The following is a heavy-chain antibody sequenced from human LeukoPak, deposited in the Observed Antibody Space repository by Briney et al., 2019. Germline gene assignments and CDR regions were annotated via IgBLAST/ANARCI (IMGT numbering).Heavy chain of an antibody. J-gene: IGHJ6*02. D-gene: IGHD4-17*01. Sequence: SVKVSCRASGGTFSSYAISWVRQAPGLGLEWMGRIIPILDIANYAQKFQGRVTITADKSTSTAYMELSSLRSEDTAVYYCARDLYGDYDYYYGMDVWGQGTTVTVSS. CDR1: GGTFSSYA. CDR2: IIPILDIA. V-gene: IGHV1-69*04. CDR3: ARDLYGDYDYYYGMDV.